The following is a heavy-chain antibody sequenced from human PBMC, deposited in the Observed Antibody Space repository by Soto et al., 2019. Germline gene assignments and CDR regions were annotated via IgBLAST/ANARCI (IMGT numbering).Heavy chain of an antibody. D-gene: IGHD3-10*01. Sequence: SETLSLTCTVSGGSISSYYWSWIRQPPGKGLEWIGYIYYSGITNYNPSLKSRVTISVGTSKNQFSLKLSSVTAADTAVYYCARVWGGAFDIWGQGTMVTVS. CDR2: IYYSGIT. CDR3: ARVWGGAFDI. CDR1: GGSISSYY. V-gene: IGHV4-59*01. J-gene: IGHJ3*02.